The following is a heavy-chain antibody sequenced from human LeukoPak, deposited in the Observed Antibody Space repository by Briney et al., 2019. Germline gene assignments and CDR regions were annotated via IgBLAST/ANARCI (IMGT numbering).Heavy chain of an antibody. CDR1: GFTFSDYY. D-gene: IGHD1-20*01. Sequence: PGGSLRLSCAASGFTFSDYYMSWIRQPPGKGLEWVSCIHSSTIYKYFADSLKGRFIISRDNTKNSLYLQMNGLRAEDTAVYYCARAANNSDAFDVWGQGTMVTVSS. CDR3: ARAANNSDAFDV. J-gene: IGHJ3*01. V-gene: IGHV3-11*06. CDR2: IHSSTIYK.